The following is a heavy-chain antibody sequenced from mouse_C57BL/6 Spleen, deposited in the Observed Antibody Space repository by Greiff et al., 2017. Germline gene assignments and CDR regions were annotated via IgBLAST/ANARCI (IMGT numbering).Heavy chain of an antibody. CDR3: ASGGYYAIDY. V-gene: IGHV1-52*01. Sequence: QVQLQQPGAELVRPGSSVKLSCKASGYTFTSYWMHWVKQRPIQGLEWIGNIDPSDSETHYNQKFKDKATLTVDKSSSTAYMQLSSLTSEDAAVYYCASGGYYAIDYWGQGTSVTVSS. J-gene: IGHJ4*01. CDR2: IDPSDSET. CDR1: GYTFTSYW.